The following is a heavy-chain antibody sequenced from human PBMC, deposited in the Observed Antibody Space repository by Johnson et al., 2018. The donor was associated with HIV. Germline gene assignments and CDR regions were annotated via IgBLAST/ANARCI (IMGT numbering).Heavy chain of an antibody. J-gene: IGHJ3*02. D-gene: IGHD3-22*01. CDR2: IRYDGSSK. CDR1: GFTFSTYG. Sequence: QVQLVESGGGVVQPGGSLTLSCAASGFTFSTYGMHWVRQAPGKGLEWVTFIRYDGSSKYYADSVKGRFTISRDNSKNTLYLQMNSLRAEDTALYYCAKDVGNYWPDAFDIWGQVTMVTVSS. V-gene: IGHV3-30*02. CDR3: AKDVGNYWPDAFDI.